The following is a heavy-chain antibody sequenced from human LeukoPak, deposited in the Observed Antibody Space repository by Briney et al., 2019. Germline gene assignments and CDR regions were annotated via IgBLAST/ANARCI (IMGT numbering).Heavy chain of an antibody. J-gene: IGHJ5*02. Sequence: SGTLSLTCTVSGGSISNYYWSWIRQPPGKGLEWIGYIYTSGSTNYNPSLKSRVTISVDTSKNQFSLKLSSVTAADTAVYYCARSTYEYNWFDPWGQGTLVTVSS. D-gene: IGHD3-3*01. CDR3: ARSTYEYNWFDP. CDR1: GGSISNYY. CDR2: IYTSGST. V-gene: IGHV4-4*09.